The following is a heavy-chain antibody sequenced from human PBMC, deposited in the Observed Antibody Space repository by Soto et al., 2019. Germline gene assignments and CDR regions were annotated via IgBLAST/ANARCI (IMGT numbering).Heavy chain of an antibody. Sequence: SETLSLTCTVSGGSISSYYWSWIRQPPGKGLEWIGYIYYSGSTNYNPSLKSRVTISVDTSKNQFSLKLSSVTAADTAVYYCARDRGTTGTTDLYYYYGMDVWGQGTTVTVSS. CDR3: ARDRGTTGTTDLYYYYGMDV. D-gene: IGHD1-1*01. V-gene: IGHV4-59*01. CDR2: IYYSGST. CDR1: GGSISSYY. J-gene: IGHJ6*02.